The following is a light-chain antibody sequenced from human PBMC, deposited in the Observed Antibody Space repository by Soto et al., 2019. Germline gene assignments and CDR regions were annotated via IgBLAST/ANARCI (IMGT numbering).Light chain of an antibody. CDR3: QQSYSTPRT. CDR2: AAS. Sequence: DIQMTQSPSSLSASVRERVTITCRASQSISSYLNWYQQKPGKAPKLLIYAASSLQSGVPSRFSGSGSGTDFTLTISSLQPEDFATYYCQQSYSTPRTFGQGTKV. CDR1: QSISSY. V-gene: IGKV1-39*01. J-gene: IGKJ1*01.